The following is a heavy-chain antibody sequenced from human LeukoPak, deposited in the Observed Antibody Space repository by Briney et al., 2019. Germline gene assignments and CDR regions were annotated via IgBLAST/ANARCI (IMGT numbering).Heavy chain of an antibody. D-gene: IGHD3-10*01. V-gene: IGHV4-34*01. J-gene: IGHJ6*02. CDR3: ARPVRGYYYYGMDV. Sequence: SETLSLTCAVYGGSFSGYYWSWIRQPPGKGLEWIGEINHSGSTNYNPSLKSRVTISVDTSKNQFSLKLSSVTAADTAVYYCARPVRGYYYYGMDVWGQGTTVTVSS. CDR2: INHSGST. CDR1: GGSFSGYY.